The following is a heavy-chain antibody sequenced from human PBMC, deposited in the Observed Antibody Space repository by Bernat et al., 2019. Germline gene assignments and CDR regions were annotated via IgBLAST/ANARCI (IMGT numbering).Heavy chain of an antibody. V-gene: IGHV4-31*03. D-gene: IGHD3-10*01. J-gene: IGHJ3*02. Sequence: QVQLQESGPGLVKPSQTLSLTCTVSGGSISSGGYYWSWIRQHPGKGLEWIGYIYYSGSTYYNPSLKSRVTISVDTSKNQFSLKLSSVTAADTAAYYCARDQRTYYYGSGSSFAFDIWGQGKMVTVSS. CDR3: ARDQRTYYYGSGSSFAFDI. CDR2: IYYSGST. CDR1: GGSISSGGYY.